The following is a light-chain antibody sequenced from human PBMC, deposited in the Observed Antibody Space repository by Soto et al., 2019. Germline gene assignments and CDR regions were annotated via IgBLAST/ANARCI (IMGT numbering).Light chain of an antibody. J-gene: IGKJ1*01. Sequence: EIVLTQSPGTLSLSPGERATLSCRASQSVSSSYLAWYQQKPGQAPRLLIYGASSRATGIPDRFSGSGSGTDFTITISRLEPEDFAVYYCQQYGSSPETFGQMTKVEIK. CDR2: GAS. CDR1: QSVSSSY. V-gene: IGKV3-20*01. CDR3: QQYGSSPET.